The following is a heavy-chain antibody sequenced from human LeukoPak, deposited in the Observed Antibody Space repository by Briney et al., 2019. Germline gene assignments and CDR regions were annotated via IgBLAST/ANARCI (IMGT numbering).Heavy chain of an antibody. V-gene: IGHV4-59*01. CDR3: ASHYGSGSFDY. CDR1: GGSISSYY. J-gene: IGHJ4*02. CDR2: IYYSGST. D-gene: IGHD3-10*01. Sequence: SETLSLTCTVSGGSISSYYWSWIRQPPGKGLEWIGYIYYSGSTNYNPSLKSRVTISLDTSKNQFSLKLNSVTAADTAVYYCASHYGSGSFDYWGQGTLVTVSS.